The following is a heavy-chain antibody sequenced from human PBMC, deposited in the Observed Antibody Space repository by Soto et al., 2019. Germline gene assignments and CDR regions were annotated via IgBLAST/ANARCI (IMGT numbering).Heavy chain of an antibody. CDR3: TTGESPAPDYFFDS. J-gene: IGHJ4*02. V-gene: IGHV3-49*04. Sequence: GGSLRLSCTASGFSFDKYAINWVRQAPGRGLEWVGLIRNQTYGWTTEYAPSMRGRVTVSRDDLNNIAYLQISSLNTGDSAVYFCTTGESPAPDYFFDSWGQGTLVPLSS. CDR1: GFSFDKYA. CDR2: IRNQTYGWTT. D-gene: IGHD1-26*01.